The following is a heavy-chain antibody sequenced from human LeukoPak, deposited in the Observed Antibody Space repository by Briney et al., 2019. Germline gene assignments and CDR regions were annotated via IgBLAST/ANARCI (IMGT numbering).Heavy chain of an antibody. CDR2: INPSSGGT. D-gene: IGHD5-18*01. V-gene: IGHV1-2*02. Sequence: ASVKVSCKASGYTFTGYYMHWVRQAPGQGLEWMGWINPSSGGTNYAQKFQGRVTMTRDTSISTAYMELSRLRSDDTAVYYCARGGYTYGYYYYYMDVWGKGTTVTISS. J-gene: IGHJ6*03. CDR1: GYTFTGYY. CDR3: ARGGYTYGYYYYYMDV.